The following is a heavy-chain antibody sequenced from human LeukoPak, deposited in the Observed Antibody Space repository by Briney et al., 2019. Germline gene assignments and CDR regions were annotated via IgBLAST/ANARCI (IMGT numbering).Heavy chain of an antibody. J-gene: IGHJ4*02. CDR2: VYSGGSGST. CDR1: GFTVSNSC. D-gene: IGHD2-2*01. V-gene: IGHV3-53*01. Sequence: GGSLRLSCAASGFTVSNSCMSWVRQAPGKGLEWVSVVYSGGSGSTYYADSVKGRFTISTDNSKNTLNLQMNSLRAEDTAVYYCAHREATSWAHDYWGQGTLVTVSS. CDR3: AHREATSWAHDY.